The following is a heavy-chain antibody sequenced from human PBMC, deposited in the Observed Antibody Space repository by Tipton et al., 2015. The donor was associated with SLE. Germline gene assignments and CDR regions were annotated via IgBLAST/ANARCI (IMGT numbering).Heavy chain of an antibody. D-gene: IGHD4-23*01. CDR3: ARIYVGTLGYFDL. CDR1: GYSISSGYY. J-gene: IGHJ2*01. CDR2: IYHSGST. V-gene: IGHV4-38-2*02. Sequence: TLSLTCTVSGYSISSGYYWGWIRQPPGKGLEWIGSIYHSGSTYYNPSLKSRVTISVDTSKNQFSLKLSSVTAADTAVYYCARIYVGTLGYFDLWGRGTLVTVSS.